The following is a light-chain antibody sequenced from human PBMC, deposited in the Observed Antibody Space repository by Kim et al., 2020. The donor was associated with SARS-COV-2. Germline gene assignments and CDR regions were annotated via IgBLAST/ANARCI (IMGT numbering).Light chain of an antibody. Sequence: LSPGERATLSCRASQSVSSSCLAWYQQKPGQAPRLLIYGASSRATGIPDRFSGSGSGTDFTLTISRLEPEDFAVYYCQQYGSSPNSFGQGTKLEI. J-gene: IGKJ2*03. V-gene: IGKV3-20*01. CDR1: QSVSSSC. CDR3: QQYGSSPNS. CDR2: GAS.